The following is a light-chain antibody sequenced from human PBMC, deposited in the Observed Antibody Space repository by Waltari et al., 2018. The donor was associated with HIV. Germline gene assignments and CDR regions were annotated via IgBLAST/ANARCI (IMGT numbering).Light chain of an antibody. J-gene: IGKJ2*01. V-gene: IGKV3-15*01. CDR3: QQYNYWPPYT. CDR1: QSIIAN. CDR2: GAS. Sequence: VMTQSPATLSVSLGARATLTCRASQSIIANLAWYQQKPGQAPRLLVYGASARAAGVPARFTGSGSGTEFTLTISSLQSEDFAVYYCQQYNYWPPYTFSQGTRLDIK.